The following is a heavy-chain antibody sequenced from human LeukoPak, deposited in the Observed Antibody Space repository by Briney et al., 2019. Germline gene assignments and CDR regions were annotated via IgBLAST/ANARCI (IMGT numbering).Heavy chain of an antibody. CDR3: AKGHGDYVPAEYLQH. Sequence: GGSLRLSCAVSGFIYSNYYMTWVPPAPGKGLERASKISGNSDRTYYADSVKGRFTISRDNSKNTVTLQMNSLRAEDTAVYSCAKGHGDYVPAEYLQHWGQGTLVTVYS. V-gene: IGHV3-23*01. CDR2: ISGNSDRT. J-gene: IGHJ1*01. D-gene: IGHD4-17*01. CDR1: GFIYSNYY.